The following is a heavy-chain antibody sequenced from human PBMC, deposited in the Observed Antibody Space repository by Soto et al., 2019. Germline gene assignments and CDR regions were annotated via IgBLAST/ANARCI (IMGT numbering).Heavy chain of an antibody. V-gene: IGHV1-46*01. CDR1: GYTFINYH. Sequence: QVQVVQSGAEVKKPGASVKVSCKTSGYTFINYHVHWVRQAPGQGLEWMGAINPNGGSTTYAQHLQGRITMTSDASTSTVYMDLSSLRSDYTAVYYCALPKNTLGWYNFWGQGSLVTVS. D-gene: IGHD6-19*01. J-gene: IGHJ4*02. CDR3: ALPKNTLGWYNF. CDR2: INPNGGST.